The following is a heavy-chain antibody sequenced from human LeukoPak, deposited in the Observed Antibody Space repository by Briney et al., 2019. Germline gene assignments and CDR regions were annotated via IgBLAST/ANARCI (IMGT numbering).Heavy chain of an antibody. CDR3: ATGPTVEYDILTGYYRFDY. Sequence: SETLSLTCAVYGGSFSGYYWSWIRQTPGQGLELIGEINHSGSTRYNPSLTSRVTISLDTSKNQFALKLNSVTAADTAVYYWATGPTVEYDILTGYYRFDYWGQGTLVTVSS. CDR1: GGSFSGYY. J-gene: IGHJ4*02. V-gene: IGHV4-34*01. D-gene: IGHD3-9*01. CDR2: INHSGST.